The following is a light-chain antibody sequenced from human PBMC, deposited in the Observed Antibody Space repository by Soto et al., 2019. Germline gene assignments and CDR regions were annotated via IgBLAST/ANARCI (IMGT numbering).Light chain of an antibody. V-gene: IGKV3D-11*01. Sequence: NVLTQSPSTLSSSPGQATPLSCMASQYINSYLAWYQQKPGQAARLLIYDASKRATGIPARFSGSGSGTNFTLTISSLEPEDFSVYYCQQRRSWQVTFGQGTRLEIK. CDR2: DAS. CDR1: QYINSY. CDR3: QQRRSWQVT. J-gene: IGKJ5*01.